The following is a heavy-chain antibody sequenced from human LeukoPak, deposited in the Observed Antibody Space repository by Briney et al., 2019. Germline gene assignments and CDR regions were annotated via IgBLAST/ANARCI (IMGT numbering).Heavy chain of an antibody. D-gene: IGHD6-13*01. CDR3: ARLVAATGNFDY. CDR2: IYHSGST. J-gene: IGHJ4*02. CDR1: GDSISSSGYS. V-gene: IGHV4-30-2*01. Sequence: SETLSLTCTVSGDSISSSGYSWSWIRQPPGKGLEWIGYIYHSGSTYYNPSLKSRVTISVDRSKNQFSLKLSSVTAADTAVYYCARLVAATGNFDYWGQGTLVTVSS.